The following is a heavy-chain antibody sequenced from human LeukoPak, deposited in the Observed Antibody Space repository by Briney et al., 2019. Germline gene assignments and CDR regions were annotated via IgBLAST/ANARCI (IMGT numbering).Heavy chain of an antibody. J-gene: IGHJ5*02. CDR2: IRYDGSNK. CDR3: AKDWEYYCSSTSCPGFDP. CDR1: GFTFSSYG. Sequence: GGSLRLSCAASGFTFSSYGMHWVRQAPGKGLEWVAFIRYDGSNKYYADSVKGRFTISRDNSKNTLYLQMNSLRAEDTAVYYCAKDWEYYCSSTSCPGFDPWGQGTLVTVSS. V-gene: IGHV3-30*02. D-gene: IGHD2-2*01.